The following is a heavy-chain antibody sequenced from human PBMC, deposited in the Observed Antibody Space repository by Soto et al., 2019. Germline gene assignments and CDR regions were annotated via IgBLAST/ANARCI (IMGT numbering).Heavy chain of an antibody. CDR3: ARDSSNLFGMDV. V-gene: IGHV4-31*03. CDR1: GGSISSGGYF. Sequence: SETLSLTCTVSGGSISSGGYFWSWIRQHPGKGLEWIGYIYYSGSTYYNPSLRSRVTISVDTSRNQFSLKLSSVTAADTAVYYCARDSSNLFGMDVWGQGTTVTVSS. CDR2: IYYSGST. J-gene: IGHJ6*02. D-gene: IGHD2-2*01.